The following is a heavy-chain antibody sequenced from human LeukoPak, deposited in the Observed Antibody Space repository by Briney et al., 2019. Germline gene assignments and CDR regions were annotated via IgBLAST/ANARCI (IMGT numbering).Heavy chain of an antibody. Sequence: SETLSLTCAVYGGSFSGYYWSWIRQPPGKGLEWIGEINHSGSTNYNPSLKSRVTISVDTSKNQFSLKLGSVTAADTAVYYCARVKGYWGQGTLVTVSS. CDR3: ARVKGY. J-gene: IGHJ4*02. CDR1: GGSFSGYY. CDR2: INHSGST. V-gene: IGHV4-34*01.